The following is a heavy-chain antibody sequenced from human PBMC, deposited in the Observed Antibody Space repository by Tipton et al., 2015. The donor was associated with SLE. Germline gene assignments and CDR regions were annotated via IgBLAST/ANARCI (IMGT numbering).Heavy chain of an antibody. V-gene: IGHV3-64D*06. CDR3: ARNQEYDFWSGPEVYYGMDV. CDR2: ISSNGGST. CDR1: GFTFSSYG. Sequence: GSLRLSCSASGFTFSSYGMHWVRQAPGKGLEYVSAISSNGGSTYYADSVKGRFTISRDNSKNTLYLQMSSLRAEDTGVYYCARNQEYDFWSGPEVYYGMDVWGQGTTVTVSS. J-gene: IGHJ6*02. D-gene: IGHD3-3*01.